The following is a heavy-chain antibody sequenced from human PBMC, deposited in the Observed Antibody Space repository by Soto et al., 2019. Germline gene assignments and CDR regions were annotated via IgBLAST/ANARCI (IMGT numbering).Heavy chain of an antibody. Sequence: GSLRLSCAVSGFTFSSYAMHWVRQAPGKGLEWVAVISYDGSNKYYADSVKGRFTISRDNSKNTLYLQMNSLRAEDTAVYYCARDRPSPYCSSTSCSSYFDYWGQGTLVTVSS. D-gene: IGHD2-2*01. CDR2: ISYDGSNK. CDR1: GFTFSSYA. V-gene: IGHV3-30-3*01. CDR3: ARDRPSPYCSSTSCSSYFDY. J-gene: IGHJ4*02.